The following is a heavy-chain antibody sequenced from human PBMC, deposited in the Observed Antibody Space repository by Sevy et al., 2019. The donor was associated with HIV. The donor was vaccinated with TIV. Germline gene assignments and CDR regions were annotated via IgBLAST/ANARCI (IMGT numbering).Heavy chain of an antibody. CDR1: GYSFTSYW. J-gene: IGHJ5*02. D-gene: IGHD2-2*01. CDR3: ARGQVVPAAISWFDP. V-gene: IGHV5-51*01. Sequence: GESLKISCKGSGYSFTSYWIGWVRQMPGKGLEWMGIIYPGDSDTRYSPSFQGQVTISADKSIGTAYLQWSSLEASDTAMYYCARGQVVPAAISWFDPWGQGTLVTVSS. CDR2: IYPGDSDT.